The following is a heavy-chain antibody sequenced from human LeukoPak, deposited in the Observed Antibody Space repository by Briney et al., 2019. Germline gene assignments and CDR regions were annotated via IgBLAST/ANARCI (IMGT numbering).Heavy chain of an antibody. D-gene: IGHD2-15*01. CDR2: ISYDGSNK. CDR3: ARSSSWYCSGGSCYSNY. Sequence: GGSLRLSCAASGFIFSSFGMNWVRQAPGKGLEWVAVISYDGSNKYYADSVKGRFTISRDNSKNTLYLQMNSLRAEDTAVYYCARSSSWYCSGGSCYSNYWGQGTLVTVSS. V-gene: IGHV3-30*03. J-gene: IGHJ4*02. CDR1: GFIFSSFG.